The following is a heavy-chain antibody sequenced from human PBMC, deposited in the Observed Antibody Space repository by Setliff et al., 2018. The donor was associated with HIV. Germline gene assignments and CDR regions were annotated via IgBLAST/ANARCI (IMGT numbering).Heavy chain of an antibody. CDR3: ARTIKEHLAVLWFDP. V-gene: IGHV4-61*05. J-gene: IGHJ5*02. Sequence: SETLSLTCTVSGGSISSSGPGYYWGWVRQPPGGGLEWIGHIYASGSTNYNPSLKSRVTMSVDTSKNQFSLKLNSLIPADTAVYFCARTIKEHLAVLWFDPWGQGTLVTVSS. D-gene: IGHD3-3*02. CDR1: GGSISSSGPGYY. CDR2: IYASGST.